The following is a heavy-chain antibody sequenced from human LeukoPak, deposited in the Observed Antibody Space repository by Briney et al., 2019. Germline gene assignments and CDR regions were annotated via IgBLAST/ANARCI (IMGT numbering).Heavy chain of an antibody. J-gene: IGHJ6*03. CDR2: IYYSGCT. Sequence: PSETLSLTCTVSGGSISSYYWSWIRQPPGKGLEWIGYIYYSGCTNYNPSLKRRVTISVDTSKSQFSLKPSSVTAADTAVYYCARGVEDIVLMVYASTPYYMDVWGKGTTVTVSS. D-gene: IGHD2-8*01. CDR1: GGSISSYY. V-gene: IGHV4-59*01. CDR3: ARGVEDIVLMVYASTPYYMDV.